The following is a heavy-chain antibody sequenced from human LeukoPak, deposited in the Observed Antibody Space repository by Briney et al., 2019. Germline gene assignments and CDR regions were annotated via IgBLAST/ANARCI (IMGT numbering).Heavy chain of an antibody. J-gene: IGHJ4*02. CDR2: ISYDGSNK. D-gene: IGHD6-6*01. CDR3: AREYSSSSAYFDY. V-gene: IGHV3-30-3*01. Sequence: GGSLRLSCVVSGFTFSSYSMHWVRQAPGKALEWVAVISYDGSNKYYADSVKGRFTISRDNSKNTLYLQMNSLRAEDTAVYYCAREYSSSSAYFDYWGQGTLVTVSS. CDR1: GFTFSSYS.